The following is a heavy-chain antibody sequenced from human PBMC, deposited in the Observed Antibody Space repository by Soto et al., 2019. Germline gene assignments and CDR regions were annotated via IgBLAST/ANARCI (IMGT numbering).Heavy chain of an antibody. J-gene: IGHJ6*03. V-gene: IGHV4-31*11. CDR1: GGSITTPGHY. CDR3: ARNRGDTPTYYYMDV. D-gene: IGHD3-10*01. CDR2: TSYSGFS. Sequence: QVQLQESGPGLVKPSQTLSLTCAVSGGSITTPGHYWSWIRQHPGEGLEWLGYTSYSGFSYYNPSLQSRLTISLDTSKNQFSLQLTSVTAADTAIYFCARNRGDTPTYYYMDVWGRGTTVAVSS.